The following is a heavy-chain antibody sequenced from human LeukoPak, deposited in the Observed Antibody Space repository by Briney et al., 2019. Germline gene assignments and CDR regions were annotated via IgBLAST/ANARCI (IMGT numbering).Heavy chain of an antibody. D-gene: IGHD3-10*01. CDR1: GFTFSNAW. CDR2: IKQDGSEK. J-gene: IGHJ4*02. Sequence: GGSLRLSCAASGFTFSNAWMSWVRQAPGKGLERVANIKQDGSEKYYVDSVKGRFTISRDNAKNSLYLQMNSLRAEDTAVYYCARDRGYGSGSYYKNWGQGTLVTVSS. V-gene: IGHV3-7*01. CDR3: ARDRGYGSGSYYKN.